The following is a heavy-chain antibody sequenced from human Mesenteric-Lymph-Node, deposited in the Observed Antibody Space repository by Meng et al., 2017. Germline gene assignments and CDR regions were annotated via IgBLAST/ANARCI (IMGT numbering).Heavy chain of an antibody. CDR2: ISGSSSYI. V-gene: IGHV3-21*01. CDR3: AGVEGGRFEGSLDY. CDR1: GFTFSSYS. D-gene: IGHD3-10*01. Sequence: GESLKISCAASGFTFSSYSMNWVRQAPGKGLEWVSSISGSSSYIYYADSVKGRFTISRDSAKNSLYLQMRSLRAEDTAVYYCAGVEGGRFEGSLDYWGQGTLVTVSS. J-gene: IGHJ4*02.